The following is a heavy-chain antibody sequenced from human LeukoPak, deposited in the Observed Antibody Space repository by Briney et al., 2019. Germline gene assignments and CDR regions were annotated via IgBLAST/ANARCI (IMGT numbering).Heavy chain of an antibody. CDR3: ARDLGGGTYYVGSDN. Sequence: GGSLRLSCAASGFPFNSYGMHWVRQAPGKGLERVAYIRHDGINEYYADSVKGRFTISRDISRKTLYLQMNSLRAEDTAVYYCARDLGGGTYYVGSDNWGQGTLVTVSS. V-gene: IGHV3-30*02. J-gene: IGHJ4*02. CDR2: IRHDGINE. CDR1: GFPFNSYG. D-gene: IGHD1-26*01.